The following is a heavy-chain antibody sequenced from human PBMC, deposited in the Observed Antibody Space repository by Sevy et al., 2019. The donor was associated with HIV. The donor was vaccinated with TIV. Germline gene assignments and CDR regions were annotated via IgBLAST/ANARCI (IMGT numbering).Heavy chain of an antibody. CDR2: IRYDGSHK. Sequence: GGSLRLSCAASGFTFRNYDMHWVRQAPGKGLGWISFIRYDGSHKSYAESVKGRFTISRDNSKNTLDLHMNSLRPEDTAVYFCAKDAPSRFDYWGQGALVTVSS. CDR1: GFTFRNYD. V-gene: IGHV3-30*02. CDR3: AKDAPSRFDY. J-gene: IGHJ4*02.